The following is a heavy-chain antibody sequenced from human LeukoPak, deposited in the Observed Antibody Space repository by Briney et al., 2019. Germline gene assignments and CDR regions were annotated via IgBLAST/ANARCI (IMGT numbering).Heavy chain of an antibody. J-gene: IGHJ6*03. D-gene: IGHD3-22*01. CDR1: GGSISSGSYY. Sequence: PSETLSLTCTVSGGSISSGSYYWSWIRQPAGKGLEWIGRIYTSGSTNYNPSLKSRVTISVDTSKNQFSLKLSSVTAADTAVYYCARARSYYDSSGYLSYYYYYMDVWGKGTTVTVSS. CDR3: ARARSYYDSSGYLSYYYYYMDV. CDR2: IYTSGST. V-gene: IGHV4-61*02.